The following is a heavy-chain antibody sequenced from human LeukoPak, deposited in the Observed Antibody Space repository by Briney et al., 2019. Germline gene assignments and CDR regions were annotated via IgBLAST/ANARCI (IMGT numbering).Heavy chain of an antibody. CDR1: GGSFSGYY. Sequence: SETLSLTCAVYGGSFSGYYWSWIRQPPGKGLEWIGEINHSGSTNYNPSLKSRVTISVDTSKNQFSLKLSSVTAADTAVYYCARGSRRWLHQNWGQGTLVTVSS. D-gene: IGHD5-24*01. CDR2: INHSGST. V-gene: IGHV4-34*01. CDR3: ARGSRRWLHQN. J-gene: IGHJ4*02.